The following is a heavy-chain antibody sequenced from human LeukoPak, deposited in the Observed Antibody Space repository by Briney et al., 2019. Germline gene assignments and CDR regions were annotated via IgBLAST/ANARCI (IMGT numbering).Heavy chain of an antibody. V-gene: IGHV4-39*07. D-gene: IGHD6-13*01. CDR2: IYYSGST. CDR1: GGSISSSSYY. CDR3: AREYHGSSSWYFGY. Sequence: SETLSLTCTVSGGSISSSSYYWGWIRQPPGKGLEWIGSIYYSGSTYYNPSLKSRVTISVDTSKNQFSLKLSSVTAADTAVYYCAREYHGSSSWYFGYWGQGTLVTVSS. J-gene: IGHJ4*02.